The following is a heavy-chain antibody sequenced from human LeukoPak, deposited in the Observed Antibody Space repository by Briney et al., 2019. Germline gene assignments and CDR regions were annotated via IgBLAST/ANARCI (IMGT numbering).Heavy chain of an antibody. CDR2: ISWNSGSI. J-gene: IGHJ4*02. CDR3: AKDIGGGRHSGYSYGFDY. V-gene: IGHV3-9*01. CDR1: GFTFDDYA. Sequence: GGSLRLSCAASGFTFDDYAMHWVRQAPGKGLEWVSGISWNSGSIGYADSVECRFTISRDNAKKSLYLQMNSLRAEDTALYYCAKDIGGGRHSGYSYGFDYWGQGTLVTVSS. D-gene: IGHD5-18*01.